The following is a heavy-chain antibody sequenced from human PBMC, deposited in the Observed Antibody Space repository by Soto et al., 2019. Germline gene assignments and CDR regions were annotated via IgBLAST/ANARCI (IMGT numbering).Heavy chain of an antibody. CDR3: ASAAGYCSGGSCYTYYYGMDV. V-gene: IGHV1-69*01. Sequence: QVQLVQSGAEVKKPGSSVKVSCKASGGTFSSYAISWVRQAPGQGLEWMGGIIPIFGTANYAQKFQGRVTITADESTSTAYMELSSLRSEDTAVYYCASAAGYCSGGSCYTYYYGMDVWGQGTTVTVSS. D-gene: IGHD2-15*01. CDR2: IIPIFGTA. CDR1: GGTFSSYA. J-gene: IGHJ6*02.